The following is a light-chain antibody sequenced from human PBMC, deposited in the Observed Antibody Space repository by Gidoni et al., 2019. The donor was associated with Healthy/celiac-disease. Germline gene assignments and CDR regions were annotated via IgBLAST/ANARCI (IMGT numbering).Light chain of an antibody. CDR1: QSVLYSSNNKNY. CDR3: QQYYSTPQT. V-gene: IGKV4-1*01. CDR2: WAS. Sequence: DIVMTQSPDSLAVSLGERATIHCKSSQSVLYSSNNKNYLAWYQQKPGQPPKLLIYWASTRESGVPDRFSGSGSGTDFTRTISSLQAEDVAVYYCQQYYSTPQTFGQGTKVEI. J-gene: IGKJ1*01.